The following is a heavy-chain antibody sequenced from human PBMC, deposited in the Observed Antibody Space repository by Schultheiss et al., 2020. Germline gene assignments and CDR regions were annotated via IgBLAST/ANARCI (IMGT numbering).Heavy chain of an antibody. J-gene: IGHJ6*02. CDR1: GYTFTSYG. D-gene: IGHD6-6*01. Sequence: ASVKVSCKASGYTFTSYGISWVRQAPGQGLEWMGWISAYNGNTNYAQKLQGRVTMTTDTSTSTAYMELSSLGSEDTAVYYCARDLSSSYYYYYGMDVWGQGTTVTVYS. CDR3: ARDLSSSYYYYYGMDV. V-gene: IGHV1-18*04. CDR2: ISAYNGNT.